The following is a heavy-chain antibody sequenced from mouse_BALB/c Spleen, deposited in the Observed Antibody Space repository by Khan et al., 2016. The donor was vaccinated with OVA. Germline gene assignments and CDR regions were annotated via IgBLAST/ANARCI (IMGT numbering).Heavy chain of an antibody. D-gene: IGHD2-1*01. J-gene: IGHJ2*01. CDR3: ANLMIYSIDV. CDR1: GFSLTTYG. Sequence: QVQLKQSGPGLVAPSQSLSITCTVPGFSLTTYGVSWIRQPPGKGLEWLGVIWGDGSTNYHSALISRLSISKDNSKSQVFLELNILQYDDTATYYSANLMIYSIDVWGQGTTLTVSS. V-gene: IGHV2-3*01. CDR2: IWGDGST.